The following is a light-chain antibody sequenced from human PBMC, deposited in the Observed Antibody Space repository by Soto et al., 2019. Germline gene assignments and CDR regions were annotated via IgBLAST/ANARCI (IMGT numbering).Light chain of an antibody. CDR3: QKCSSVIT. CDR1: HGISNY. V-gene: IGKV1-27*01. CDR2: AAS. Sequence: DIQMSQSPASLSASVGDRVTITCRASHGISNYLAWYQQKPGKVPKLLIYAASTLQSGVPSRFSGSGSGTDFTLTITSLQPEDVATYYCQKCSSVITFGQGTRLEIK. J-gene: IGKJ5*01.